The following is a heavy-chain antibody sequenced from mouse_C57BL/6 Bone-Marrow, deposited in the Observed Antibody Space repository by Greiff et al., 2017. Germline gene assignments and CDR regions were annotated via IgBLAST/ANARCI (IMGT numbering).Heavy chain of an antibody. V-gene: IGHV1-52*01. CDR2: IDPSDSET. D-gene: IGHD1-1*01. J-gene: IGHJ1*03. CDR3: ARSHYYGSSGWYFDV. Sequence: QVQLQQPGAELVRPGSSVKLSCKASGYTFTSYWMHWVKQRPIQGLEWIGNIDPSDSETHYNQKFKDKATLTVDKSSSTAYMQLSSLTSEDSAVYYCARSHYYGSSGWYFDVWGTGTTVTGSS. CDR1: GYTFTSYW.